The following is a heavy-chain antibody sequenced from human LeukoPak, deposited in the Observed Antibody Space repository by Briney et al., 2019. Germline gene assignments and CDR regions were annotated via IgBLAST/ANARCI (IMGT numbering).Heavy chain of an antibody. CDR1: GFTFRNYG. V-gene: IGHV3-30*03. CDR3: ATYGNGWFQPLDN. D-gene: IGHD6-19*01. J-gene: IGHJ4*02. Sequence: PGRSLRLSCAASGFTFRNYGMHWVRQAPGKGLEWVGDISYEGSNKYYADSVKGRFTISRDNSKNTLFLQMNSLRVEDTAVYYCATYGNGWFQPLDNWGQGTLVTVSS. CDR2: ISYEGSNK.